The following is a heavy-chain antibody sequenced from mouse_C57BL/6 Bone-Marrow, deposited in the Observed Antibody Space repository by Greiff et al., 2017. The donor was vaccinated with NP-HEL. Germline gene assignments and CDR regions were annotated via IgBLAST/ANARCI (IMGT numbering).Heavy chain of an antibody. CDR3: TRGGSSPWFAY. Sequence: VQLQQSGPELVKPGASVKISCKASGYTFTDYYMNWVKQSHGKSLEWIGDINPNNGGTSYNQKFKGKATLTVDKSSSTAYMELRSLTSEDSAVYYCTRGGSSPWFAYWGQGTLVTVSA. CDR2: INPNNGGT. D-gene: IGHD1-1*01. J-gene: IGHJ3*01. V-gene: IGHV1-26*01. CDR1: GYTFTDYY.